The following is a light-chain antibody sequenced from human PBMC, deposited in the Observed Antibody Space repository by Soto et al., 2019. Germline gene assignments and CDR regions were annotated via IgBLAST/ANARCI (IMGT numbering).Light chain of an antibody. CDR2: EVS. J-gene: IGLJ1*01. CDR1: SSDVGSYNR. CDR3: SSYTRSSTYV. V-gene: IGLV2-18*02. Sequence: QSALTQPPSVSGSPGQSVAISCTGTSSDVGSYNRVSWYQQPPGTAPKLLIYEVSDRPSGVPDRFSGSKSGNTASLTLSGIQAEDESDYYCSSYTRSSTYVFGPGTKLTVL.